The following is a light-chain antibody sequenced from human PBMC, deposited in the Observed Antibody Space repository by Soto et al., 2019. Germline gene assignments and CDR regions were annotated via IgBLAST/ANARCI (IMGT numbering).Light chain of an antibody. CDR2: STS. CDR1: QSFNNF. V-gene: IGKV1-39*01. Sequence: DIQMTQSPSSLSASVGDGVTITCRASQSFNNFVNWYQQKPGKAPKLLIYSTSTLQSGVPSRFSGSGSGTFFSLTITRLQPEDLGTYYCQQSYTTLGSFGQGTKV. J-gene: IGKJ1*01. CDR3: QQSYTTLGS.